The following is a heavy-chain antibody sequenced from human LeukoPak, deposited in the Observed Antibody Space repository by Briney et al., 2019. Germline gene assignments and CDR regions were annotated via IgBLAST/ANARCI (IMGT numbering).Heavy chain of an antibody. Sequence: ASLKVSCKASGYTLTSYGISSVRQAPGQGREWMGWNSANNGNTNYAQKLQGRVTMHTDTSTSTAYMELRSLRSDDTAAYYCARGGGYDDPYAAFDIWGQGTMVTVSS. CDR3: ARGGGYDDPYAAFDI. CDR1: GYTLTSYG. J-gene: IGHJ3*02. CDR2: NSANNGNT. V-gene: IGHV1-18*01. D-gene: IGHD5-12*01.